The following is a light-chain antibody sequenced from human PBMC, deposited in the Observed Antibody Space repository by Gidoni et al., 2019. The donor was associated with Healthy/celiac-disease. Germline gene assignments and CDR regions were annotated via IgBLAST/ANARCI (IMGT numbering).Light chain of an antibody. CDR2: DVS. J-gene: IGLJ2*01. Sequence: QSALTQPASVSGSPGQSITISCTGTSSDVGGYDYVSWYQQLPGKAPKLIIYDVSNRPSGVSNRFSGSKSANTASLTISGLQAEDEADYFCTSYTSSSTLVFGGGTKLTVL. V-gene: IGLV2-14*03. CDR1: SSDVGGYDY. CDR3: TSYTSSSTLV.